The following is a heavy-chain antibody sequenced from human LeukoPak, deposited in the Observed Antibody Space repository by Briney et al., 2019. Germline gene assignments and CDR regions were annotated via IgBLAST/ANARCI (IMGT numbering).Heavy chain of an antibody. CDR3: TCDPNWVFDN. CDR1: GYSISSGYY. D-gene: IGHD7-27*01. CDR2: IYQSGTT. V-gene: IGHV4-38-2*01. J-gene: IGHJ4*02. Sequence: SETLSLTCAVSGYSISSGYYWGWIRQSPGKGLEWIGSIYQSGTTYYNPSLKSRVTISVDTPKNQFSLKLSSVTAADTAVYYCTCDPNWVFDNWGQGTLVTVSS.